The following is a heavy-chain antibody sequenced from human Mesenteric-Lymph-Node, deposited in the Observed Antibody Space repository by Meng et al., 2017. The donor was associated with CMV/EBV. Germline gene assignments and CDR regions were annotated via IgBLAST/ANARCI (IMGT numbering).Heavy chain of an antibody. CDR1: GGSISSGGYS. CDR3: ARVSRGYSAYDLDY. V-gene: IGHV4-30-2*01. D-gene: IGHD5-12*01. CDR2: INHSGST. J-gene: IGHJ4*02. Sequence: SGGSISSGGYSWSWIRQPPGKGLEWIGEINHSGSTNYNPSLESRFTMSVDTSKNQLSLTLSSVPAADAAVYYCARVSRGYSAYDLDYWGQGTLVTVSS.